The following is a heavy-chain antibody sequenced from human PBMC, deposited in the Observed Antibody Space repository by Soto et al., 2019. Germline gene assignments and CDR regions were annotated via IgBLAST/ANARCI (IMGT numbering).Heavy chain of an antibody. CDR3: ARDIGFDYVN. CDR2: IKEDGSEI. Sequence: AGSLRLSCAVSGFNVMSYWMSWVRQAPGKGLEWVASIKEDGSEIYYLHSVRGRFSISRDSAANALHLTMNYLSAEDTGVYFCARDIGFDYVNWGQGTLVTVSS. CDR1: GFNVMSYW. J-gene: IGHJ4*02. V-gene: IGHV3-7*01. D-gene: IGHD3-16*01.